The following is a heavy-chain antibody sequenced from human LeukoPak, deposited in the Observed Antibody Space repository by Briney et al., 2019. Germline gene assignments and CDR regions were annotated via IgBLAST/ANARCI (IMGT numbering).Heavy chain of an antibody. CDR3: ARLGYCSGGSCPYYYYYYGMDV. J-gene: IGHJ6*02. V-gene: IGHV3-9*01. D-gene: IGHD2-15*01. Sequence: GGSLRLSCAASGFTFDDYAMHWVRQAPGKGLEWVSGISWNSGSIGYADSVKGRFTISRDNAKNSLYLQMNSLRAEDTAVYYCARLGYCSGGSCPYYYYYYGMDVWGQGTTVTVSS. CDR2: ISWNSGSI. CDR1: GFTFDDYA.